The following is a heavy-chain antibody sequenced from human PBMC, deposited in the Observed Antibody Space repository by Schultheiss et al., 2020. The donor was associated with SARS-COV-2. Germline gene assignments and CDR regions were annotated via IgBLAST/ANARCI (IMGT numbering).Heavy chain of an antibody. Sequence: SETLSLTCAVYGGSFSGYYWSWIRQPAGKGLEWIGRIYTSGSTNYNPSLKSRVTMSVDTSKNQFSLKLTSVTAADTAMYYCARYYYDGTGDNWFDPWGQGTLVTVSS. V-gene: IGHV4-59*10. J-gene: IGHJ5*02. D-gene: IGHD3-22*01. CDR1: GGSFSGYY. CDR3: ARYYYDGTGDNWFDP. CDR2: IYTSGST.